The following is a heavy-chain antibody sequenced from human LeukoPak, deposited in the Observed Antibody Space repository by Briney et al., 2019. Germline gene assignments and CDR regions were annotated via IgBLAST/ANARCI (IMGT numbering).Heavy chain of an antibody. J-gene: IGHJ4*02. Sequence: SETLSLTCAVSGGSISSGGYSWSWIRQPPGKGLEWIGYIYHSGSTNYNPSLKSRVTISVDTSKNQFSLKLSSVTAADTAVYYCARSSSFRGVPFDYWGQGTLVTVSS. V-gene: IGHV4-30-2*02. CDR1: GGSISSGGYS. CDR2: IYHSGST. D-gene: IGHD3-10*01. CDR3: ARSSSFRGVPFDY.